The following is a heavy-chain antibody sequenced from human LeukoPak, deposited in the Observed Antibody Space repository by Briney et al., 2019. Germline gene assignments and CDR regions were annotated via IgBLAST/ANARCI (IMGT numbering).Heavy chain of an antibody. Sequence: PGGSLRLSCAASGFNFNTYTMNWVRQAPGKGLEWVSSISSDSSYIYYADAVHGRFTVSRDNAKYSLYLQMNSLRAEDTAVYYCAKDWSSSGFWSAYDDYWGQGTLVTVSS. V-gene: IGHV3-21*01. CDR1: GFNFNTYT. J-gene: IGHJ4*02. D-gene: IGHD3-3*01. CDR3: AKDWSSSGFWSAYDDY. CDR2: ISSDSSYI.